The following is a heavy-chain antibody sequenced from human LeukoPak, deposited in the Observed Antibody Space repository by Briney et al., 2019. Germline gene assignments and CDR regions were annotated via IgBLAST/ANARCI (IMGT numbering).Heavy chain of an antibody. D-gene: IGHD1-26*01. Sequence: PSETLSLTCAVYGGSFSGYYWSWIRQPPGKGLEWIGEINHSGSTNYNPSLKSRVTISVDTSKNQFSLKLSSVTAADTAVYYCARNGWELLDFDYWGQGTLVTVSS. CDR2: INHSGST. CDR3: ARNGWELLDFDY. CDR1: GGSFSGYY. J-gene: IGHJ4*02. V-gene: IGHV4-34*01.